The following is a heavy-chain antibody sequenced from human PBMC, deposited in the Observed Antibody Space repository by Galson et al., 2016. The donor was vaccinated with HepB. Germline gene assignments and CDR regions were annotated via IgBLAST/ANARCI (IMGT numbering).Heavy chain of an antibody. CDR3: ARTACSGGACCSFWYFDI. D-gene: IGHD2-15*01. CDR2: IYPGDSDT. V-gene: IGHV5-51*01. Sequence: QSGAEVKKPGESLKISCTTSGYKFTGKWIGWVRQKPGKGLEWMGIIYPGDSDTRYSPSFQGQVTISADKATNTAHLQWSSLEASDTATYYCARTACSGGACCSFWYFDIWGRGTPVTVSS. J-gene: IGHJ2*01. CDR1: GYKFTGKW.